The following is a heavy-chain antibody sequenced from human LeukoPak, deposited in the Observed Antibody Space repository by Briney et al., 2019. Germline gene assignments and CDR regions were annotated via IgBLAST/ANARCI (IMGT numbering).Heavy chain of an antibody. CDR3: AREIGGGLHYFRS. Sequence: GGSLRLSCVGSGFTVSSSFMSWVRQAPGKGLEWVSNLYNDAFDSATHYADSGKGRFTISRDNSQNTLYLQMNSLIAEDTAIYYCAREIGGGLHYFRSWGQGAPVTVSS. CDR1: GFTVSSSF. CDR2: LYNDAFDSAT. D-gene: IGHD1-26*01. V-gene: IGHV3-53*01. J-gene: IGHJ4*02.